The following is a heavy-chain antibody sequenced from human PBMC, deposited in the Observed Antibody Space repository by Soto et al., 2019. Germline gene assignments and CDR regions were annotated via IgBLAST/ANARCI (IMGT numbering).Heavy chain of an antibody. CDR3: AREVFLGPIHYFDY. V-gene: IGHV1-2*04. J-gene: IGHJ4*02. Sequence: ASVKVSCKASGYTFTGYYMHWVRQAPGQGLEWMGWINPNSGGTNYAQKFQGWVTMTRDTSISTAYMELSRLRSDDTAVCYCAREVFLGPIHYFDYWGQGTLVTVSS. CDR1: GYTFTGYY. D-gene: IGHD3-10*01. CDR2: INPNSGGT.